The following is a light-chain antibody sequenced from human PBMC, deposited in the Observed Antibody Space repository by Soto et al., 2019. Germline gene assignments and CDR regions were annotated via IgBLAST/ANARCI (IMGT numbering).Light chain of an antibody. CDR2: DDR. V-gene: IGLV3-21*02. CDR1: NIGNKN. Sequence: SYELTQPPSVSVAPGQTATITCGGNNIGNKNVHWFQQRPGQAPLLVVYDDRDRPSGIPGRFSGSNSGNTATLTISRVEAGDEADYYCQVWDSRSDHVVFGGGTQLTVL. J-gene: IGLJ3*02. CDR3: QVWDSRSDHVV.